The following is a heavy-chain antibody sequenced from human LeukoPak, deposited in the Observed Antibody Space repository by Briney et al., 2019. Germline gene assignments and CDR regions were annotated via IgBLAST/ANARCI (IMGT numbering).Heavy chain of an antibody. J-gene: IGHJ4*02. CDR2: INPNSGGT. V-gene: IGHV1-2*02. D-gene: IGHD3-22*01. CDR1: GYTFTGYY. Sequence: ASVKVSCKASGYTFTGYYMHWVRQAPGQGLEWMGWINPNSGGTNYAQKFQGRVTMTRDTSISTAYMELSRLRSDDTAVYYCARYPRIRYDRRSYYFDYWGQGTLVTVSS. CDR3: ARYPRIRYDRRSYYFDY.